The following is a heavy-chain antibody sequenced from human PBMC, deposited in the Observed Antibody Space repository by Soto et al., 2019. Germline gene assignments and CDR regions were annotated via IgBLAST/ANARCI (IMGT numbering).Heavy chain of an antibody. D-gene: IGHD3-10*01. V-gene: IGHV1-18*01. CDR3: ARDLSGYGSGSYSLVAY. CDR1: GYTFTSYG. J-gene: IGHJ4*02. Sequence: QVQLVQSGAEVKKPGASVKVSCKASGYTFTSYGISWVRQAPGQGLEWMGWISAYNGNTNYAQKLQGRVTMTTDTSTSTAYMKLRSLRSADTAVYYCARDLSGYGSGSYSLVAYRGQGTLVPVSS. CDR2: ISAYNGNT.